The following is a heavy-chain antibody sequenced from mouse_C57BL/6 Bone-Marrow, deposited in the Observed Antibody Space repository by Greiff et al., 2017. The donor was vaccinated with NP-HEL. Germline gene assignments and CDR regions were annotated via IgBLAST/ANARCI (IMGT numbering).Heavy chain of an antibody. V-gene: IGHV1-50*01. J-gene: IGHJ2*01. Sequence: VQLQQPGAELVKPGASVKLSCKASGYTFTSYWMQWVKQRPGQGLEWIGEIDPSDSYTNYNQKFKGKATLTVDTSSSTAYMQLSSLTSEDSAVYYCASLTGTGYWGQGTTLTVSS. CDR1: GYTFTSYW. D-gene: IGHD4-1*01. CDR3: ASLTGTGY. CDR2: IDPSDSYT.